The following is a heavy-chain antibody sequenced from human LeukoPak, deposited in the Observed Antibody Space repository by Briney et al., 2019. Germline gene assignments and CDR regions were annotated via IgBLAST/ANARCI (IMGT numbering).Heavy chain of an antibody. CDR1: GYTFTSYD. D-gene: IGHD2-15*01. J-gene: IGHJ6*03. CDR3: ARVKFQLGYCSGGSCSTDYYYMDV. CDR2: MNPNSGNT. Sequence: ASVKVSCKASGYTFTSYDINWVRQATGQGLEWMGWMNPNSGNTGYAQKFQGRVTMTRNTSISTAYMELSSLRSEDTAVYYCARVKFQLGYCSGGSCSTDYYYMDVWGKGTTVTISS. V-gene: IGHV1-8*01.